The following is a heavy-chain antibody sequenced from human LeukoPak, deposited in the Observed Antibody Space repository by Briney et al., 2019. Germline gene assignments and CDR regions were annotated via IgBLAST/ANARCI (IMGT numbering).Heavy chain of an antibody. V-gene: IGHV3-21*01. CDR1: GFTFSSYS. Sequence: GGSLRLSCAASGFTFSSYSMNWVRQAPGKGLEWVSSISSSSSYIYYANSVKGRFTISRDNAKNSLYLQMNSLRAEDTAVYYCARVVAAAGQTFDYWGQGTLVTVSS. D-gene: IGHD6-13*01. CDR3: ARVVAAAGQTFDY. CDR2: ISSSSSYI. J-gene: IGHJ4*02.